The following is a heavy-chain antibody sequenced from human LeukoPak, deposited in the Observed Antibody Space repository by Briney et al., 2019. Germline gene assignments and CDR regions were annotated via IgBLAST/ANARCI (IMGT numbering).Heavy chain of an antibody. D-gene: IGHD3-10*01. CDR3: ATGERMVRGDGVDY. CDR1: GFTVRNNY. J-gene: IGHJ4*02. V-gene: IGHV3-66*01. CDR2: IYSGGST. Sequence: PGGSVRLSCAASGFTVRNNYMSWVRQAPGKGLEWVSVIYSGGSTYYADSVKGRFTISRDNSKNTLYLQMNSLRAEDTAVYFCATGERMVRGDGVDYWGQGTLVTVSS.